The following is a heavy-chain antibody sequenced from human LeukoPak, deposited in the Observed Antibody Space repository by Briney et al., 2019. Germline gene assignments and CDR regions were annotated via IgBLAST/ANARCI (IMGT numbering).Heavy chain of an antibody. CDR1: GFTFSSYG. CDR2: ISYDGSNK. J-gene: IGHJ4*02. D-gene: IGHD4-17*01. CDR3: AKDSDYGDYVCDY. Sequence: GRSLRLSCAASGFTFSSYGMHWVRQAPGKGLEWVAVISYDGSNKYYADSVKGRFTIFRDNSKNTLYLQMNSLRAEDTAVYYCAKDSDYGDYVCDYWGQGTLVTVSS. V-gene: IGHV3-30*18.